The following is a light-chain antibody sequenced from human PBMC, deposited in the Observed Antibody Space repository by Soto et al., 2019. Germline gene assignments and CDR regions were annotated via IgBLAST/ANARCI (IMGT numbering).Light chain of an antibody. V-gene: IGKV3-11*01. CDR1: QSVSRK. J-gene: IGKJ1*01. Sequence: VLTLSPPTLSLSPGERAPLPCRASQSVSRKVAWYQQKPGQAPRLLIYDASNRDTGIPARFSGSGSGTDFTLTISGLDPEDFAVYYCQQYGSSPQTFGQGTKVDIK. CDR2: DAS. CDR3: QQYGSSPQT.